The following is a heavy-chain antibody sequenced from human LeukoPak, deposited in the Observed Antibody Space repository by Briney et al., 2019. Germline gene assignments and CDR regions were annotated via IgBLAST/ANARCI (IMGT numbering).Heavy chain of an antibody. V-gene: IGHV3-23*01. CDR1: GFTFSSYA. CDR2: ISGSGGST. Sequence: GGSLRLSCAASGFTFSSYAMSWVRQAPGKGLEWVSAISGSGGSTYYADTVKGRFTISRDNSKNTLYLQMNSLRAEDTAVYYCARESDDSSGYDSFDYWGQGTLVTVSS. J-gene: IGHJ4*02. D-gene: IGHD3-22*01. CDR3: ARESDDSSGYDSFDY.